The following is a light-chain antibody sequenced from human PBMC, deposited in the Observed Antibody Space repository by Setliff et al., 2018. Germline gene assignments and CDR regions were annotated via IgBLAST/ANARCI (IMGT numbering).Light chain of an antibody. V-gene: IGLV2-14*03. CDR1: SSDVGSYDL. CDR3: NAYASDTTYV. J-gene: IGLJ1*01. Sequence: ALTQPASVSGSPGQSITISCSGTSSDVGSYDLVSWYQEHPGKAPKLIIYGVSDRPSGVSSRFSGSQSGNTAYLTISGLQTEDEAEYYCNAYASDTTYVFGSGTKVTV. CDR2: GVS.